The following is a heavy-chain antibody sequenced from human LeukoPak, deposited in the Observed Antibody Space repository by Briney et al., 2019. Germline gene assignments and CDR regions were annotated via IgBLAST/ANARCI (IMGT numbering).Heavy chain of an antibody. J-gene: IGHJ6*02. CDR3: ARLRSSSHGMDV. CDR1: GFTFSSYD. Sequence: GGPLRLSCAASGFTFSSYDMHWVRQATGKGLEWVSAIGTAGDTYYPGSVKGRFTISRENAKNSLYLQMNSLRAGDTAVYYCARLRSSSHGMDVWGQGTTVTVSS. D-gene: IGHD6-6*01. V-gene: IGHV3-13*01. CDR2: IGTAGDT.